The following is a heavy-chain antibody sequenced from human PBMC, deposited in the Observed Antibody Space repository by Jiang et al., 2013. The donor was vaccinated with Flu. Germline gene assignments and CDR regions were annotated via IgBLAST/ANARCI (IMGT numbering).Heavy chain of an antibody. CDR3: AREYRTRGMDV. D-gene: IGHD3-10*01. Sequence: GSGLVKPSQTLSLTCTISGDSISSGGYSWTWIRQPPGKGLEWIGCIYPSGNTYYNPSLESRVTISVDRSRTQFSLRLSSVTAADTAVYYCAREYRTRGMDVWGQGTTVTVSS. V-gene: IGHV4-30-2*01. CDR1: GDSISSGGYS. CDR2: IYPSGNT. J-gene: IGHJ6*02.